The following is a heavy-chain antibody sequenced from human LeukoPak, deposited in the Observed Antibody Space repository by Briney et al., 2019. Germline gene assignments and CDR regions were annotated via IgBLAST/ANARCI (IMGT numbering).Heavy chain of an antibody. J-gene: IGHJ6*03. V-gene: IGHV4-39*01. CDR2: IYYDGST. D-gene: IGHD1-1*01. CDR3: ARVLNGYYYMDV. CDR1: GGSISSSNYY. Sequence: TPSETLSLTCTVSGGSISSSNYYWGWIRQPPGKGLEWIGSIYYDGSTYYNPSLKSRVTISVDTSKNQFSLKLSSVTAADTAVYYCARVLNGYYYMDVWGKGTTVTISS.